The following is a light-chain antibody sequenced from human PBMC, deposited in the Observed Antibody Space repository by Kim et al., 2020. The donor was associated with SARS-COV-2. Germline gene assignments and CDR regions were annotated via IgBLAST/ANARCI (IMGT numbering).Light chain of an antibody. Sequence: ASVGDRVTITCRASQSISSYLNWYQQKPGRAPKRLIYGASSLQSGVPSRFSGSGSGTDFTLTISSLQPEDFATYYCQQRNSTPWTFGQGT. CDR3: QQRNSTPWT. V-gene: IGKV1-39*01. CDR2: GAS. J-gene: IGKJ1*01. CDR1: QSISSY.